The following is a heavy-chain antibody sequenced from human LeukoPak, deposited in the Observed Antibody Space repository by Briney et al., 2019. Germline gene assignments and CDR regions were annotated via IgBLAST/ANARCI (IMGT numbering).Heavy chain of an antibody. CDR3: TRTWEYYY. D-gene: IGHD1-26*01. J-gene: IGHJ4*02. CDR2: IKSKTDGGTT. V-gene: IGHV3-15*01. CDR1: RFTFSSYG. Sequence: NPGGSLRLSCAASRFTFSSYGMSWVRQAPGKGLEWVGRIKSKTDGGTTDYAAPVKGRFTISRDDSKNTLYLQMNSLKTEDTAVYYCTRTWEYYYWGQGTLVTVSS.